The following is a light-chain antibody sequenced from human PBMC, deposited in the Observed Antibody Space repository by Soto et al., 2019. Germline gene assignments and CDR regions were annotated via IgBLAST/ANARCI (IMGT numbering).Light chain of an antibody. V-gene: IGKV3-20*01. J-gene: IGKJ2*01. CDR2: GAS. CDR1: QSVSSSY. Sequence: EIVLTQSPGTLSLSPGERATLSCRASQSVSSSYLAWYQQKPGQAPRLLIYGASSRATGIPDRFSGSGSGTDFTLTISRLEPEDFAVYYCQKYGSSPVTFGQGTKLEIK. CDR3: QKYGSSPVT.